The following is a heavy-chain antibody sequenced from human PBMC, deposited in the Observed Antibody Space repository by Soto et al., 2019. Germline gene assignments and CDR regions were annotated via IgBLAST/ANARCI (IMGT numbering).Heavy chain of an antibody. CDR2: ISSSSSYI. CDR3: ARELATLRDYYFDY. CDR1: GFTFSSYS. Sequence: EVQMVESGGGLVKPGGSLRLSCAASGFTFSSYSMNWVRQAPGKGLEWVSSISSSSSYIYYADSVKGRFTISRDNAKNSLYLQMNSLRAEDTAVYYCARELATLRDYYFDYWGQGTLVTVSS. J-gene: IGHJ4*02. D-gene: IGHD5-12*01. V-gene: IGHV3-21*01.